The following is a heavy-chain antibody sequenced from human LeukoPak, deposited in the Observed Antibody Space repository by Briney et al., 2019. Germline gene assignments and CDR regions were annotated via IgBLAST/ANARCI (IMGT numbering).Heavy chain of an antibody. Sequence: GGSLRLSCAASGFTFSSYGMHWVRQAPGKGLEWVAFIRYDGSNKYYADSVKGRFTISRDNSKNTLYLQMNSLRAEDTAVYYCAKDCSGSYSVNWFDPWGQGTLVTVSS. D-gene: IGHD3-10*02. CDR2: IRYDGSNK. V-gene: IGHV3-30*02. J-gene: IGHJ5*02. CDR3: AKDCSGSYSVNWFDP. CDR1: GFTFSSYG.